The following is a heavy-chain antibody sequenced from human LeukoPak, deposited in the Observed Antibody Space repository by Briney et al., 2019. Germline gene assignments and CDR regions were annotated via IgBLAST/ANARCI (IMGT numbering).Heavy chain of an antibody. V-gene: IGHV3-23*01. Sequence: GGSLRLSCAASGFTFSSYAMSWVRQAPGKGLEWVSAISGSGGSTYYADSVKGRFTISRDNSKNTLYLQMNSLRAEDTAVYYCAKLSLSFDDYSTYGYYFDYWGQGTLVTVSS. CDR3: AKLSLSFDDYSTYGYYFDY. CDR1: GFTFSSYA. D-gene: IGHD4-11*01. CDR2: ISGSGGST. J-gene: IGHJ4*02.